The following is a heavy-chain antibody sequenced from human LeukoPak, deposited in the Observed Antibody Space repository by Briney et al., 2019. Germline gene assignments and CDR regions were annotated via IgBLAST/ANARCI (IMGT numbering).Heavy chain of an antibody. D-gene: IGHD5-18*01. CDR1: GFTFSSYW. Sequence: GGSLRLSCAASGFTFSSYWMHWVRQAPGKGLVWVSRINSDGSSTSYADSVKGRFTISRDNAKNTLYLQMNSLRAEDMAVYYCARDTAMVYWYFDLWGRGTLVTVSS. J-gene: IGHJ2*01. CDR2: INSDGSST. CDR3: ARDTAMVYWYFDL. V-gene: IGHV3-74*01.